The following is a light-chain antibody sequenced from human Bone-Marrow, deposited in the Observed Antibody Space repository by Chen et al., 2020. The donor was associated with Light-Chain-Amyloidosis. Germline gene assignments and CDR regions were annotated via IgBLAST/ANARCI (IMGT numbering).Light chain of an antibody. CDR3: APCDDRLNGWV. Sequence: QSVLTQPPSASGTPGQRVTISCSGGRSNVGANGVNWYQQLPGAAPKLLIFDTNRRPSGGPDRFSGSKSGTSASLAISDLQAEDEAHYYCAPCDDRLNGWVFGGGTSLTVL. CDR1: RSNVGANG. V-gene: IGLV1-44*01. J-gene: IGLJ3*02. CDR2: DTN.